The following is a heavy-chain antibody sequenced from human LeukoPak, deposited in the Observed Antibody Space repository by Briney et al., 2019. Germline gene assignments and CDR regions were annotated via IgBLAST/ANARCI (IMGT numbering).Heavy chain of an antibody. CDR1: GFTFSSYW. Sequence: GGSLRLSCAASGFTFSSYWMSWVRQAPGKGLEWVANIKQDGSEKYYVDSVKGRFTISRDNAKNSLYLQMNSLRAEDTAVYYCARRGTMIVVVVHYYFDYWGQGTLVTVSS. D-gene: IGHD3-22*01. V-gene: IGHV3-7*01. J-gene: IGHJ4*02. CDR2: IKQDGSEK. CDR3: ARRGTMIVVVVHYYFDY.